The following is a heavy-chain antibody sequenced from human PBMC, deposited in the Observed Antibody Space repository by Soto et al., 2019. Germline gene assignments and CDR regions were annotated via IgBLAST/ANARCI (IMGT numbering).Heavy chain of an antibody. V-gene: IGHV4-34*01. D-gene: IGHD2-2*01. Sequence: SETLPLTCAVYGGSVSGYDWSWIRQPPGKGLEWIGEINHSGSTNYNPSLKSRVTISVDTSKNQFSLKLSSVTAADTAVYYCARGPMHRSWGQGTLVTVSS. CDR1: GGSVSGYD. J-gene: IGHJ5*02. CDR3: ARGPMHRS. CDR2: INHSGST.